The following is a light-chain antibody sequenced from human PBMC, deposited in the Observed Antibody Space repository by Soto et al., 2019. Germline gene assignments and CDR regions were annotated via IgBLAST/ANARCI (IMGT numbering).Light chain of an antibody. Sequence: QSALTQPASVSGSPRQSITISCTGTSSDVGGYNYVSWYQQHPGKAPKLIIYEVSNRPSGVSNRFSGSKSGNTASLTISGLQAEDEADYYCNSYTSKSTGVFGPGTKLTDL. CDR3: NSYTSKSTGV. J-gene: IGLJ1*01. CDR2: EVS. CDR1: SSDVGGYNY. V-gene: IGLV2-14*01.